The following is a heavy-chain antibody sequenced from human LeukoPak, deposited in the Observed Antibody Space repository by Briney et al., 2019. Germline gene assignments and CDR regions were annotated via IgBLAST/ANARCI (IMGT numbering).Heavy chain of an antibody. J-gene: IGHJ3*02. V-gene: IGHV1-18*01. Sequence: ASVKVSCKASGYTFTSYGISWVRQAPGQGLEWMGWISAYNGNTNYAQKLQGRVTMTTDTSTSTAYMELRSLRSDDTAVYYCARGTYYYGPGSYSGAFDIWGQGTMVTVSS. CDR1: GYTFTSYG. D-gene: IGHD3-10*01. CDR3: ARGTYYYGPGSYSGAFDI. CDR2: ISAYNGNT.